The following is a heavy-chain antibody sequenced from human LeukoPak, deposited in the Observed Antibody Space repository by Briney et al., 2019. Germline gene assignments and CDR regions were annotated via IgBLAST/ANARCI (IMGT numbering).Heavy chain of an antibody. J-gene: IGHJ4*02. V-gene: IGHV3-23*01. D-gene: IGHD3-9*01. Sequence: GGSLRRSCAASGFTFSNYAMSWVRQAPGKGLEWVSAITGSGGNTYYADSVKGRFTISRDNSKNTVFLQMNSLRAEDTAVYYCAKWGDYDVLTGYYVSDYWGQGTLVTVSS. CDR1: GFTFSNYA. CDR3: AKWGDYDVLTGYYVSDY. CDR2: ITGSGGNT.